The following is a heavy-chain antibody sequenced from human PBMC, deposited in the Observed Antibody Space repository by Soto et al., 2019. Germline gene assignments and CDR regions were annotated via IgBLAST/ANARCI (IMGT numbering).Heavy chain of an antibody. V-gene: IGHV2-5*02. J-gene: IGHJ1*01. CDR3: APRFQAEYFQH. Sequence: QITLKESGPPLLKPTQTLTLTCTFSGFSLSTRAVGVGWLRQPPGKALEWLALIYWDDDRLYSPSLKSRLTITKDTSKNLVVLTMTNMDAVDTGTYYCAPRFQAEYFQHWGQGTLVTVSS. CDR2: IYWDDDR. CDR1: GFSLSTRAVG.